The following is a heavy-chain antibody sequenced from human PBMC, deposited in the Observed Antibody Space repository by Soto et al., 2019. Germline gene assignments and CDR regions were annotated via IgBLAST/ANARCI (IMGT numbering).Heavy chain of an antibody. Sequence: TGGSLRLSCAASGFTFSSYSMNWVRQAPGKGLEWVSSISSSSSYIYYADSVKGRFTISKDNAKNSLYLQMNSLRAEDTAVYYCARSSRAYYDFWSGSGYYYGMDVWGQGTTVTVSS. V-gene: IGHV3-21*01. CDR2: ISSSSSYI. CDR1: GFTFSSYS. D-gene: IGHD3-3*01. CDR3: ARSSRAYYDFWSGSGYYYGMDV. J-gene: IGHJ6*02.